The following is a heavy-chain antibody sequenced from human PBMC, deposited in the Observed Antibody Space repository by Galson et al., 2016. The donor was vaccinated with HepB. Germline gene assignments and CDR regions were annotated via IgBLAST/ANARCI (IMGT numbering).Heavy chain of an antibody. CDR2: IHESGTT. CDR3: VRDRKYASPWYLDS. D-gene: IGHD2-2*01. Sequence: ETLSLTCTVSGYSISSGYHWGWVRPSPGKGLEWIGSIHESGTTYNNPSLKSRVTISMDTSKDQFSLKLTSVTAADTAIYYCVRDRKYASPWYLDSWGQGTLVTVSS. CDR1: GYSISSGYH. V-gene: IGHV4-38-2*02. J-gene: IGHJ4*02.